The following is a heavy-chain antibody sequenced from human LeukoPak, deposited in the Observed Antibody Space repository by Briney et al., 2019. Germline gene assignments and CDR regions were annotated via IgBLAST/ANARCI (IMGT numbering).Heavy chain of an antibody. D-gene: IGHD7-27*01. CDR3: ARRKWGPVAPFDY. J-gene: IGHJ4*02. Sequence: GGSLRLSCATSGFTFNNYNMNWVRQAPGRALEWVSSITSSGTYIYYADSVKGRFTISRDNAKNSLYLQMNSLRAEDTAVYYCARRKWGPVAPFDYWGQGTLVTVSS. CDR1: GFTFNNYN. CDR2: ITSSGTYI. V-gene: IGHV3-21*01.